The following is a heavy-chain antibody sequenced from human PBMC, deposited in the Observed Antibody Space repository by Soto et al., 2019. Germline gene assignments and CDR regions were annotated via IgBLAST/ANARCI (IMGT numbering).Heavy chain of an antibody. CDR2: ISYGGGDK. J-gene: IGHJ6*02. CDR3: ARDRLFDSNTYYYNYGMDV. CDR1: GFTFNSYA. V-gene: IGHV3-30-3*01. Sequence: PGGSLRLSCAVSGFTFNSYAMHWVRQAPCKGLEWVAVISYGGGDKYYADSVKGRFTISRDNSKNTLYLQMNSLRADDTAVYYCARDRLFDSNTYYYNYGMDVWGQGTTVTVSS. D-gene: IGHD3-22*01.